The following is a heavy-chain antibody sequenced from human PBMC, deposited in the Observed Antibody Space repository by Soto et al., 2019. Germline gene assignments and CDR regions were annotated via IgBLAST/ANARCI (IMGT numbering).Heavy chain of an antibody. J-gene: IGHJ4*02. CDR3: VHKPDTLAGTFAS. D-gene: IGHD1-1*01. V-gene: IGHV2-5*02. CDR2: IYWDDDK. Sequence: SGPTLVKPTQTLTLTCDFSGFSLNSNGVGVGWVRQPPGKALEWLSLIYWDDDKRYSPSLRNRLSVTKDTSGNQVILTMTNVDPVDTATYYCVHKPDTLAGTFASWGQGTLVTVSS. CDR1: GFSLNSNGVG.